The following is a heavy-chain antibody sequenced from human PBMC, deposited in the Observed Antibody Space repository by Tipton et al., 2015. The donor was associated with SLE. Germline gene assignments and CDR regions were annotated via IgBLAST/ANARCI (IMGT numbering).Heavy chain of an antibody. J-gene: IGHJ4*02. Sequence: GLVKPSQTLSLICAISGDSVSSNSAAWNWIRQSPSRGLEWLGRTYYRSKWYNDYAVSVKSRITINPDTSKNQFSLQLNSVTTADTAVYYCAGGDFLEWLPPFDYWGQGTLVTVSS. CDR2: TYYRSKWYN. CDR3: AGGDFLEWLPPFDY. D-gene: IGHD3-3*01. CDR1: GDSVSSNSAA. V-gene: IGHV6-1*01.